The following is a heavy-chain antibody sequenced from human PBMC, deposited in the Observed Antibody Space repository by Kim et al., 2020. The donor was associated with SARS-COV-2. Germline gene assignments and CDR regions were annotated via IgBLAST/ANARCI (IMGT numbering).Heavy chain of an antibody. J-gene: IGHJ4*02. V-gene: IGHV4-31*02. CDR3: ARWRTSGMGDFDY. D-gene: IGHD3-16*01. CDR2: IYHSGYT. CDR1: GGSIGGSDYY. Sequence: SQTLSLTCSVSGGSIGGSDYYWSWVRQLPGKGLEWIGYIYHSGYTSYNPSLRSRVALSVDTSKNQFSLKVTSMTAADTAVYYCARWRTSGMGDFDYCGQG.